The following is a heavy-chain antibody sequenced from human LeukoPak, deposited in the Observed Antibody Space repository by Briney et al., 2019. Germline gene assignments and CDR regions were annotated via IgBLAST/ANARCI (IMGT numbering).Heavy chain of an antibody. CDR1: GFTFSSYA. D-gene: IGHD1-26*01. J-gene: IGHJ5*02. CDR2: ISSSSSYI. Sequence: AGGSLRLSCAASGFTFSSYAMSWVRQAPGKGLEWVSSISSSSSYIYYADSVKGRFTISRDNAKNSLYLQMNSLRAEDTAVYYCARVLRLGATTDWFDPWGQGTLVTVSS. V-gene: IGHV3-21*01. CDR3: ARVLRLGATTDWFDP.